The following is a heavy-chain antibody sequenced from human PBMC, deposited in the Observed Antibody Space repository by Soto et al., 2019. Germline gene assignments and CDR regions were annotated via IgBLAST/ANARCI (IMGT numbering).Heavy chain of an antibody. CDR3: VRDSRRTGVKYYYGFDA. D-gene: IGHD3-10*01. CDR2: IYYRGTT. V-gene: IGHV4-61*01. CDR1: DGSVTNGMYD. Sequence: QVRLQESGPGLVQPSETLSLTCTFYDGSVTNGMYDWSWIRQSPGRVLEWIGYIYYRGTTNYNPSLESRVSIAVDTTKNQFSRTVSHVTAADTAVYYCVRDSRRTGVKYYYGFDAWGQGTTVSVSS. J-gene: IGHJ6*02.